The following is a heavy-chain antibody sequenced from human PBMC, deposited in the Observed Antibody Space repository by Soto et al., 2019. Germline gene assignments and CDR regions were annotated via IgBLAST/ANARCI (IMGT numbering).Heavy chain of an antibody. CDR1: GYFISRSHW. CDR3: ARIATTTLGGPIDY. Sequence: PSETLSLTCRVSGYFISRSHWWGWIRQPPGKGLEWIGHINYSGSFYHDPSLKSRVTMSLDTSKHQFSLRLSSVTAVDTAVYYCARIATTTLGGPIDYWGRGTLVTVS. D-gene: IGHD4-4*01. CDR2: INYSGSF. V-gene: IGHV4-28*05. J-gene: IGHJ4*02.